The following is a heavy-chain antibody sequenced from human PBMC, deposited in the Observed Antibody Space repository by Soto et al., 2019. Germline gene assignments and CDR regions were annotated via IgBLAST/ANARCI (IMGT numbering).Heavy chain of an antibody. V-gene: IGHV3-30*18. CDR1: GFTFSSYA. CDR3: ANTGIAAAGTLPFDY. CDR2: ISYDGSNK. J-gene: IGHJ4*02. D-gene: IGHD6-13*01. Sequence: PGGSLRLSCAASGFTFSSYAMSWVRQAPGKGLEWVAVISYDGSNKYYADSVKGRFTISRDNSKNTLYLQMNSLRAEDTAVYYCANTGIAAAGTLPFDYWGQGTLVTVSS.